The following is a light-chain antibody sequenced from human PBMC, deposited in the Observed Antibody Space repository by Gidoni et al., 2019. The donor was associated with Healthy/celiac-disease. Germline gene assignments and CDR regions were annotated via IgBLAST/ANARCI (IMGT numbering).Light chain of an antibody. J-gene: IGLJ2*01. Sequence: SYELTQPPPVSVSPGQTARITCSGDALPKQYAYWYRQKPGQAPVLVIYKDSARPSGIPERFSGSSSGTTVTLTISGVQAEDEADYYCQSADSSGTYVVFGGGTKLTVL. CDR2: KDS. CDR3: QSADSSGTYVV. V-gene: IGLV3-25*03. CDR1: ALPKQY.